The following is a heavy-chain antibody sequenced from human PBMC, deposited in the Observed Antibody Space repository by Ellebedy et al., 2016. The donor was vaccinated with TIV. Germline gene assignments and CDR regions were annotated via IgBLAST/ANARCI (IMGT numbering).Heavy chain of an antibody. V-gene: IGHV3-11*01. CDR2: ISSSGSTI. Sequence: GGSLRLXXAASGFTFSDYYMSWIRQAPGKGLEWVSYISSSGSTIYYADSVKGRFTISRDNAKNSLYLQMNSLRAEDTAVYYCAKVGVPAAGRDYYYGMDGWGQGTTVTVSS. CDR3: AKVGVPAAGRDYYYGMDG. CDR1: GFTFSDYY. D-gene: IGHD2-2*01. J-gene: IGHJ6*02.